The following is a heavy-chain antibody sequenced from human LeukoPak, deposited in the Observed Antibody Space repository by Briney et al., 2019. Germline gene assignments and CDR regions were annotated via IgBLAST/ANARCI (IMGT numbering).Heavy chain of an antibody. J-gene: IGHJ4*02. CDR1: GFTFNTYA. Sequence: GGSLRLSCAASGFTFNTYAMSWVCQAPGKGLEWVSAISDSGGSAYYADSVKGRFTISRDNAKNTLYLQMNSLRAEDTAVYYCARLRYYYDSSGYSPSDYWGQGTLVTVSS. D-gene: IGHD3-22*01. V-gene: IGHV3-23*01. CDR3: ARLRYYYDSSGYSPSDY. CDR2: ISDSGGSA.